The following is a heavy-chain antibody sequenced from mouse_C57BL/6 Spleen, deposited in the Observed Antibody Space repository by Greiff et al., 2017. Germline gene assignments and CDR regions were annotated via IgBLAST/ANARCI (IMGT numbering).Heavy chain of an antibody. CDR1: GFTFSSYA. CDR3: ARRETGPGFAC. CDR2: ISDGGSYT. Sequence: EVQLVESGGGLVKPGGSLKLSCAASGFTFSSYAMSWVRQTPEKRLEWVATISDGGSYTYYPDNVKGRFTISRDNAKNNLYLQMSHLKSEDTAMYYCARRETGPGFACWGQGTLVTVAA. V-gene: IGHV5-4*01. D-gene: IGHD4-1*01. J-gene: IGHJ3*01.